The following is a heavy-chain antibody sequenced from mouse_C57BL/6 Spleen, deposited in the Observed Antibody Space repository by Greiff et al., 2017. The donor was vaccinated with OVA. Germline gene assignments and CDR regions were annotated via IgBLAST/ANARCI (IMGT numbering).Heavy chain of an antibody. CDR2: ISSGGDYI. D-gene: IGHD1-1*01. CDR1: GFTFSSYA. J-gene: IGHJ1*03. Sequence: DVMLEESGEGLVKPGGSLKLSCAASGFTFSSYAMSWVRQTPEKRLEWVAYISSGGDYIYYADTVKGRFTISRDNDMNTLYLQMSSLKSEDPAMYYCTREDYGSSNCYFDGWGTGTTVTVSS. CDR3: TREDYGSSNCYFDG. V-gene: IGHV5-9-1*02.